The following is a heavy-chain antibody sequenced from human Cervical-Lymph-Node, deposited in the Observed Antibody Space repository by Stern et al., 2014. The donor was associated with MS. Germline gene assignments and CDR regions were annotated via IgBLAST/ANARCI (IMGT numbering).Heavy chain of an antibody. CDR1: GFIFSTYG. CDR3: VREFGMALRRFYYTGMDV. V-gene: IGHV3-30*03. CDR2: ISFDGSNK. J-gene: IGHJ6*02. Sequence: DQLVESGGGVVQPGRSLRLSCEASGFIFSTYGMHWVRQTPGRALEWGALISFDGSNKSYADSVKGRFTISRDNSKKLLHLQMNSLRPEDSAVYYCVREFGMALRRFYYTGMDVWGQGTTVTVSS. D-gene: IGHD3-3*01.